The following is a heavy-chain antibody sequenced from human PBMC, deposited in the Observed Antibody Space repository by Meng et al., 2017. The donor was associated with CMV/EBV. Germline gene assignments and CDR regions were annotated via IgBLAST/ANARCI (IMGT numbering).Heavy chain of an antibody. Sequence: GESLKISCAASGFTFSSYAMHWVRQAPGKGLEWVAVISYDGSNKYYADSVKGRLTISRDNSKNTLYLQMNSLRAEDTAVYYCARDLCGYCSSAPIDPWGQGTLVTVSS. V-gene: IGHV3-30-3*01. CDR1: GFTFSSYA. CDR3: ARDLCGYCSSAPIDP. D-gene: IGHD2-2*03. J-gene: IGHJ5*02. CDR2: ISYDGSNK.